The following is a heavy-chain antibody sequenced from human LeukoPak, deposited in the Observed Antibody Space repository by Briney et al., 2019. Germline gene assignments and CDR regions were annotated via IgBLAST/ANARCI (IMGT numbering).Heavy chain of an antibody. V-gene: IGHV3-33*01. D-gene: IGHD1-26*01. J-gene: IGHJ4*02. CDR2: IWYDGSKE. CDR3: ARDLSFGSLDF. Sequence: PGGSLRLSCAAPGFTLSSHGMHWVPQAPGKGLEWVALIWYDGSKENYADSVKGRFTISRDMSKNTLNLQMNSLRVEDTAVFYCARDLSFGSLDFRGQGTLVTVSS. CDR1: GFTLSSHG.